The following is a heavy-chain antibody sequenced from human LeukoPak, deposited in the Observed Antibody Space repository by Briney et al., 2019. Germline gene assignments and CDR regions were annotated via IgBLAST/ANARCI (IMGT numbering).Heavy chain of an antibody. CDR1: GYTFTSYT. J-gene: IGHJ5*02. Sequence: ASVKVSCKSSGYTFTSYTVHWVRQAPGQGLEWMGIIHPSAGSTSYSQKFQGRVTMTTDTSTSTVYMEVSSLRSEDTAVYYCARGHGSGSTIYFDPWGQGTLVTVSS. V-gene: IGHV1-46*01. CDR2: IHPSAGST. CDR3: ARGHGSGSTIYFDP. D-gene: IGHD3-10*01.